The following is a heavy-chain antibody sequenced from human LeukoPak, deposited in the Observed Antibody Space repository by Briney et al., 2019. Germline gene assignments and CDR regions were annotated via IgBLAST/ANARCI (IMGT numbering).Heavy chain of an antibody. Sequence: SETLSLTCTVSGGSISSSSYYWGWIRQPPGKGLEWIGSIYYSGSTYYNPSLKSRVTISVDTSKNQFSLKLSSVTAADTAVYYCARTPYYGGNSGWFDPWGQGTLVTVSS. CDR3: ARTPYYGGNSGWFDP. CDR1: GGSISSSSYY. CDR2: IYYSGST. V-gene: IGHV4-39*01. D-gene: IGHD4-23*01. J-gene: IGHJ5*02.